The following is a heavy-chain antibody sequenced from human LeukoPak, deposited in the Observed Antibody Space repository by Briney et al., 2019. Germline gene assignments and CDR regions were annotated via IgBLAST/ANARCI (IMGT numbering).Heavy chain of an antibody. CDR3: AKVLGELSSLDY. V-gene: IGHV3-23*01. J-gene: IGHJ4*02. CDR1: GFTFSSYW. Sequence: PGGSLRLSCAASGFTFSSYWMSWVRQAPGKGLEWVSAISGSGGSTYYADSVKGRFTISRDNSKNTLYLQMNSLRAEDTAVYYCAKVLGELSSLDYWGQGTLVTVSS. CDR2: ISGSGGST. D-gene: IGHD3-16*02.